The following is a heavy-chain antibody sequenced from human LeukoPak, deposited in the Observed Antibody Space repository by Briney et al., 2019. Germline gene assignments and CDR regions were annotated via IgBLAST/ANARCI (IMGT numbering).Heavy chain of an antibody. CDR3: ARSQARLGWFDP. J-gene: IGHJ5*02. D-gene: IGHD6-19*01. CDR2: IFSGGNI. Sequence: PSETLSLTCTVSGGSISSSDYYWGWIRQPPGKGLEWIGTIFSGGNIYYNPSLQSRVTIPLDTSKNQVSLNLRSVTAADTAVYYCARSQARLGWFDPWGQGALVTVSS. CDR1: GGSISSSDYY. V-gene: IGHV4-39*01.